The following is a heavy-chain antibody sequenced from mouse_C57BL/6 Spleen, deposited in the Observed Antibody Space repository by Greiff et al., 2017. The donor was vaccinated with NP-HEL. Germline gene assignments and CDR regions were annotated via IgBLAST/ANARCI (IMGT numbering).Heavy chain of an antibody. CDR2: INPSNGGT. V-gene: IGHV1-53*01. Sequence: QVQLQQSGTELVKPGASVKLSCKASGYTFTSYWMHWVKQRPGQGLEWIGNINPSNGGTNYTEKFKGKATLTVDKSSSTAYMQLSSLTSEDSAVFYCASEDYGKLDDYARDHGGQGTSDTVST. CDR1: GYTFTSYW. J-gene: IGHJ4*01. D-gene: IGHD2-1*01. CDR3: ASEDYGKLDDYARDH.